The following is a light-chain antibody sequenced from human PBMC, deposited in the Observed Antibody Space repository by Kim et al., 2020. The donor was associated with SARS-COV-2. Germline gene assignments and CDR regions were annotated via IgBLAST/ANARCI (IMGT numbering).Light chain of an antibody. CDR1: PSVSRN. CDR2: GAS. Sequence: VSPGERAPLSCRASPSVSRNLAWYQQKPGQAPRLLIYGASTRATGIPARVSGRGSGKEFPLNISSLQSEDFAVYYCQQYNNRPPGTFGQGNKLEIK. V-gene: IGKV3-15*01. J-gene: IGKJ2*01. CDR3: QQYNNRPPGT.